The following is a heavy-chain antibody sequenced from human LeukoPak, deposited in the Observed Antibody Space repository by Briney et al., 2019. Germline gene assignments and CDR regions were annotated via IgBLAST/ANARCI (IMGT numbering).Heavy chain of an antibody. CDR1: GGSISSYY. Sequence: PSETLSLTCTVSGGSISSYYWSWIRQPPGKGLEWIGYIYYSGSTNYNPSLKSRVTISVDTSKNQFSLKLSSVTVADTAVYYCARLARITIFGVVTWGAFDIWGQGTMVTVSS. J-gene: IGHJ3*02. V-gene: IGHV4-59*01. CDR2: IYYSGST. D-gene: IGHD3-3*01. CDR3: ARLARITIFGVVTWGAFDI.